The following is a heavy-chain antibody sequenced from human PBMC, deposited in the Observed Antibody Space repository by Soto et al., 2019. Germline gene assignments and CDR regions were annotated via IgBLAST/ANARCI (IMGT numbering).Heavy chain of an antibody. V-gene: IGHV3-23*01. CDR1: GFTFSSYA. CDR2: ISGSGGST. Sequence: EVQLLESGGGLVQPGGSLRLSCAASGFTFSSYAMSWVRQAPGKGLEWVSAISGSGGSTYYADSVKGRFTISRDNSKNTLYLQLNSLRAEDTAVYHCAKVSPLLRSRTSEWLLTKGYYFDYWGQGTLVTFSS. D-gene: IGHD3-3*01. J-gene: IGHJ4*02. CDR3: AKVSPLLRSRTSEWLLTKGYYFDY.